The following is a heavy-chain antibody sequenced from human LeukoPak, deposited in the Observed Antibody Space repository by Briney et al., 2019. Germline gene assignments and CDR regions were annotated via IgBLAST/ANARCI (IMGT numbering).Heavy chain of an antibody. CDR3: AKTSLCSSTSCRYYGMDV. Sequence: PGGSLRLSCAASGFTISSYGMHWVRQAPGKGLEWVAVISYDGSNKYYADSVKGRFTISRDNSKNTLYLQMNSLRAEDTAVYYCAKTSLCSSTSCRYYGMDVWGQGTTVTVSS. V-gene: IGHV3-30*18. CDR1: GFTISSYG. D-gene: IGHD2-2*01. CDR2: ISYDGSNK. J-gene: IGHJ6*02.